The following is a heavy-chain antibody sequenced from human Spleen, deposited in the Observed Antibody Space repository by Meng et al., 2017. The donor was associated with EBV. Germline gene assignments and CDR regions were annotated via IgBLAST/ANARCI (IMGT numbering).Heavy chain of an antibody. CDR3: ATPGTAANAYLFDS. Sequence: QLQLVQSGPEVKKPGASVKVSCKASGYTFTDYYIHWVRQAPGQGPEWLGRINPDSGGTNYPRKFQGRVTMTRDTSVGTAYMELSRLTSDDTAVYYCATPGTAANAYLFDSWGQGTLVTVSS. CDR2: INPDSGGT. V-gene: IGHV1-2*06. J-gene: IGHJ4*02. D-gene: IGHD2-15*01. CDR1: GYTFTDYY.